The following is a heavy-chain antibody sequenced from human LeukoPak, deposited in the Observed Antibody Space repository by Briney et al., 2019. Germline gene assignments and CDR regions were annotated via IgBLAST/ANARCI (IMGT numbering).Heavy chain of an antibody. V-gene: IGHV3-7*01. CDR2: IKQDGSEK. J-gene: IGHJ4*02. Sequence: GGSLRLSCAASGFTFSTYWMSWVRQAPGKGLEWVANIKQDGSEKYFVDSVKGRFTISRDNAKNSLYLQMNSLRVEDTAVYYCARGGDYLENWGQGTLVTVSS. CDR3: ARGGDYLEN. D-gene: IGHD4-17*01. CDR1: GFTFSTYW.